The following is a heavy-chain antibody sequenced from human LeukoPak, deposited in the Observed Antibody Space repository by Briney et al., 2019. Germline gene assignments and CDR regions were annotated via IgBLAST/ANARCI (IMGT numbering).Heavy chain of an antibody. J-gene: IGHJ3*02. D-gene: IGHD1-26*01. CDR1: GGSISDYY. Sequence: SETLSLTCTVSGGSISDYYWSWIRQPPANGLEWIGYMYYSGSTNYNPSLKSRVTISVDTSKNQFSLKLSFVTAADSAVYYCARFYSGSPPDIWGQGTMVTVSS. V-gene: IGHV4-59*01. CDR2: MYYSGST. CDR3: ARFYSGSPPDI.